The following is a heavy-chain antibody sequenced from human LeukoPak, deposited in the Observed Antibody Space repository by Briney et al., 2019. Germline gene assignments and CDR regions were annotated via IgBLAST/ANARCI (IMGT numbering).Heavy chain of an antibody. V-gene: IGHV1-69*04. D-gene: IGHD1-26*01. CDR2: IIPILGIA. CDR3: ASLVGATIETRFDY. Sequence: SVKVSCKASGGTFSSYAISWVRQAPGQGLEWMGRIIPILGIANYARKFQGRVTITADKSTSTAYMELSSLRSEDTAVYYCASLVGATIETRFDYWGQGTLVTVSS. CDR1: GGTFSSYA. J-gene: IGHJ4*02.